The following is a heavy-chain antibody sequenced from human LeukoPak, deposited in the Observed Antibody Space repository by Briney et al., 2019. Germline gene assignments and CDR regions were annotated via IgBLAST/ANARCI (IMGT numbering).Heavy chain of an antibody. CDR2: IHNSGST. Sequence: GGSLRLSCAASGFTVSYNSMSWVRQAPGKGLAWVSVIHNSGSTFYADSVRGRFTISRDNSKNTLYLQMNSLRAEDTAVYYCARGGTRYDRRFVFDYWGQGVLVTVSS. CDR1: GFTVSYNS. CDR3: ARGGTRYDRRFVFDY. J-gene: IGHJ4*02. D-gene: IGHD3-10*01. V-gene: IGHV3-66*01.